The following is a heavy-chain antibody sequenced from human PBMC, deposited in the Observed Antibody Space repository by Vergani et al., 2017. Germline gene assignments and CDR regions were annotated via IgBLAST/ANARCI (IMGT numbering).Heavy chain of an antibody. J-gene: IGHJ4*02. V-gene: IGHV4-4*03. CDR3: ATVGYRRWGYYFDY. CDR2: ICHTEDT. D-gene: IGHD2-2*02. Sequence: QVQLQESCPGLVKPPGTLSLTCAVSGDSLSRNNCWTWVRQPPGKGLEGIGEICHTEDTKYSPSLKSRVTVSVDESRNLFSLRLNSVTAADTAVYYCATVGYRRWGYYFDYWGQGILVTVSS. CDR1: GDSLSRNNC.